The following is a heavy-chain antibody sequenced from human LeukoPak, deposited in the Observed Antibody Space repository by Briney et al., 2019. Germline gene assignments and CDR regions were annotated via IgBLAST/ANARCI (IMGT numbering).Heavy chain of an antibody. CDR3: ARARGNQVNLALIYYYYMDV. V-gene: IGHV4-39*01. D-gene: IGHD3-10*01. Sequence: SETLSLTCTVSGGSISYSSYYWGWIRQPPGKGLEWIGSIHYSGSTYYNPSLKSRVTISVDTSKNQFSLKLTSVTAADTAVYYCARARGNQVNLALIYYYYMDVWGKGTTVTISS. CDR1: GGSISYSSYY. CDR2: IHYSGST. J-gene: IGHJ6*03.